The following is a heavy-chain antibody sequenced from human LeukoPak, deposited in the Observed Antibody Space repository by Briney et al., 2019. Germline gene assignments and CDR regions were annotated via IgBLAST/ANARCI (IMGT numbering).Heavy chain of an antibody. Sequence: GGSLRLSCAASGFTFSSYGMHWVRQAPGKGLEWVAFIRHDESNIFYADSVKGRFTISRDNAKNSLYLQMDSLRAEDTAVCYCARVYSAARGPTDIWGQGTMVTVSS. CDR2: IRHDESNI. J-gene: IGHJ3*02. D-gene: IGHD2-15*01. CDR3: ARVYSAARGPTDI. V-gene: IGHV3-30*02. CDR1: GFTFSSYG.